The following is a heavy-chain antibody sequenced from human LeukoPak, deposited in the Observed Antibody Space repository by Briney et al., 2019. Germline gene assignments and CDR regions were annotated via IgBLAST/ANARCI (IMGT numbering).Heavy chain of an antibody. V-gene: IGHV3-7*01. D-gene: IGHD4-17*01. Sequence: GGSLRLSCAASGFTFSSYWMSWVRQAPGKGLEWVANIKQDGSEKYYVDSVKGRFTISRDNAKNSLYLQMNSLRAEDTAVYYCARDGVYGDYGAYYFDYWGQGTLVTVSS. CDR3: ARDGVYGDYGAYYFDY. CDR2: IKQDGSEK. J-gene: IGHJ4*02. CDR1: GFTFSSYW.